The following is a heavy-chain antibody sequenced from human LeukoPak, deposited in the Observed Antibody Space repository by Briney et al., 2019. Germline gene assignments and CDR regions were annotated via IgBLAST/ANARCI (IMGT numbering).Heavy chain of an antibody. D-gene: IGHD2-2*01. CDR2: IYPGDSET. CDR3: ARLRGYQNYDYGMDV. Sequence: GESLKISCKGSGYSFSVYWIGWVRQMPAKGLEWMGIIYPGDSETRYSPSFQGQVTISADKSISTAYLQWSSLKASDTAMYYCARLRGYQNYDYGMDVWGQGTTVSVSS. V-gene: IGHV5-51*01. J-gene: IGHJ6*02. CDR1: GYSFSVYW.